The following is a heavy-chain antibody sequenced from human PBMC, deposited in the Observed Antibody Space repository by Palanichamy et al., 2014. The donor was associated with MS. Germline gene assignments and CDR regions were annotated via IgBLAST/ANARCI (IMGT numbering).Heavy chain of an antibody. CDR3: ARINSVERSPQLYYDYVWGKPAPDY. Sequence: VQSGAEVKKPGASVKVSCKASGYTFTSYGISWVRQAPGQGLEWMGWISAYNGNTNYAQKLQGRVTMTTDTSTSTAYMELRSLRSDDTAVYYCARINSVERSPQLYYDYVWGKPAPDYWGQGTLVTVSS. CDR2: ISAYNGNT. D-gene: IGHD3-16*01. CDR1: GYTFTSYG. J-gene: IGHJ4*02. V-gene: IGHV1-18*04.